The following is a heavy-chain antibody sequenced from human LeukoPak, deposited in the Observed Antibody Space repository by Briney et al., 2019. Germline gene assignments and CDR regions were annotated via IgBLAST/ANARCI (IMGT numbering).Heavy chain of an antibody. CDR2: IYSGGST. J-gene: IGHJ3*02. CDR3: ARVTNAFDI. CDR1: GFTVSSNY. Sequence: PGGSLRLSCAASGFTVSSNYMNWVRQAPGKGLEWVSVIYSGGSTYYADSVKGRLTISRDNSKNTLSLQMNSLRAEDTAVYYCARVTNAFDIWGQGTMVTVSS. D-gene: IGHD2-21*02. V-gene: IGHV3-53*01.